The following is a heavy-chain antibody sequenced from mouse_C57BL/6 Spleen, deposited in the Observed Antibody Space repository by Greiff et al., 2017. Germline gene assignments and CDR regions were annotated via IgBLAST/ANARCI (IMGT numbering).Heavy chain of an antibody. J-gene: IGHJ1*03. CDR2: ISYDGSN. Sequence: EVKLVESGPGLVKPSQSLSLTCSVTGYSITSGYYWNWIRQFPGNKLEWMGYISYDGSNNYNPSLKNRISITRDTSKNQFFLKLNSVTTEDTATYYCAREGAYYDYDWYFDVWGTGTTVTVSS. CDR3: AREGAYYDYDWYFDV. D-gene: IGHD2-4*01. CDR1: GYSITSGYY. V-gene: IGHV3-6*01.